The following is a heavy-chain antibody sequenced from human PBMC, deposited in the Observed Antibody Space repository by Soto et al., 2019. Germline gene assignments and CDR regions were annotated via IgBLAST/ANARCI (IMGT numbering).Heavy chain of an antibody. J-gene: IGHJ4*02. Sequence: EVQLVESGGGLVQPGGSLRLSCAASGFTFSSYEMNWVRQAPGKGLEWVSYISSSGSTIYYADSVKGRFTISRDNAKNSLYLQMTSLRAEDTAVYYCARDSLSYDYWGQGTLVTVSS. CDR1: GFTFSSYE. CDR3: ARDSLSYDY. V-gene: IGHV3-48*03. CDR2: ISSSGSTI.